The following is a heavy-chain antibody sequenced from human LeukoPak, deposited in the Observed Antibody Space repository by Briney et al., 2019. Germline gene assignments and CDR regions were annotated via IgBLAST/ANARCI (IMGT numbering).Heavy chain of an antibody. CDR2: INPSGGST. D-gene: IGHD2-15*01. CDR1: GFTFSSYC. J-gene: IGHJ4*02. Sequence: GGSLRLSCAASGFTFSSYCMSWVRQAPGKGLEWVSAINPSGGSTYYADSVKGRFTISRDNSKNTLYLQMNSLRAEDTAVYYCAKQLGYCSGGSCYFDYWGQGALVTVSS. CDR3: AKQLGYCSGGSCYFDY. V-gene: IGHV3-23*01.